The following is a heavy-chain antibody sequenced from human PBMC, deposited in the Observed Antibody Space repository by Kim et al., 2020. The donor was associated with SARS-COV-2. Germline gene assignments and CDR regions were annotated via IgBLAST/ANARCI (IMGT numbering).Heavy chain of an antibody. Sequence: GGSLRLSCAASGFTFSSYGMHWVRQAPGKGLEWVAVISYDGSNKYYADSVKGRFTISRDNSKNTLYLQMNSLRAEDTAVYYCAKDWMRFLEWSMRGYYFDYWGQGTLVTVSS. CDR2: ISYDGSNK. J-gene: IGHJ4*02. CDR3: AKDWMRFLEWSMRGYYFDY. D-gene: IGHD3-3*01. V-gene: IGHV3-30*18. CDR1: GFTFSSYG.